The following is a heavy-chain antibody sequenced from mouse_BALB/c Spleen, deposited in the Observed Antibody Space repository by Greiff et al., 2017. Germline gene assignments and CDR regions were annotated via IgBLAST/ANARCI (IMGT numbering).Heavy chain of an antibody. J-gene: IGHJ1*01. CDR3: ASKRLGVWYFDV. CDR1: GYSITSGYY. V-gene: IGHV3-6*02. Sequence: EVKLMESGPGLVKPSQSLSLTCSVTGYSITSGYYWNWIRQFPGNKLEWMGYISYDGSNNYNPSLKNRISITRDTSKNQFFLKLNSVTTEDTATYYCASKRLGVWYFDVWGAGTTVTVSS. CDR2: ISYDGSN. D-gene: IGHD4-1*01.